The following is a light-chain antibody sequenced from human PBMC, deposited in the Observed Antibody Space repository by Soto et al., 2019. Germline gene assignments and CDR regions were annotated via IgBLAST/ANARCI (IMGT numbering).Light chain of an antibody. Sequence: DIQMTQSPSTLSAYVGDRVTITCRASQSISSWLAWYQQKPGKAPKLLIYDASSLESGVPSRFSGSGSGTEFTLTISSLQPDDFATYYCQQYNSWYTFGQGTKVDI. CDR2: DAS. CDR3: QQYNSWYT. V-gene: IGKV1-5*01. J-gene: IGKJ2*01. CDR1: QSISSW.